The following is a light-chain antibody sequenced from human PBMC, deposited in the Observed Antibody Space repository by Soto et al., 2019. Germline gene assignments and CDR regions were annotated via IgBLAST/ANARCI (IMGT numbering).Light chain of an antibody. Sequence: QAVLTQPPSASGSPGQSVTISCTGTSSDVGGYKFVSWYQQHPGKVPKLIIYEVNKRPSGVPDRFSGSKSGNTASLTVSGLQAEDEADYYCSSYEGSNNLLFGGGTKLTVL. J-gene: IGLJ2*01. V-gene: IGLV2-8*01. CDR3: SSYEGSNNLL. CDR2: EVN. CDR1: SSDVGGYKF.